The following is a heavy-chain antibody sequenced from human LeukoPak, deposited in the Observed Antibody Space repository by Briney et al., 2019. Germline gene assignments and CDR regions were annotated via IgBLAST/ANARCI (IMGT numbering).Heavy chain of an antibody. V-gene: IGHV4-59*01. CDR2: VQYTGST. D-gene: IGHD3-3*01. CDR3: ARVERNWSGYYAKVYYFDY. CDR1: GGSISSYY. Sequence: PSETLSLTCTVSGGSISSYYWSWIRQPPGKGLEWIASVQYTGSTTYNPSLRSRLTISADTSKSQFSLKLSSVTTADTAVYYCARVERNWSGYYAKVYYFDYWGQGTLVTVSS. J-gene: IGHJ4*02.